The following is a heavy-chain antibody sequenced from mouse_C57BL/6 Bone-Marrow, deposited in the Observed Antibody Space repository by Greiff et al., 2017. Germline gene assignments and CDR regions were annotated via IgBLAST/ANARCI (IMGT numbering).Heavy chain of an antibody. CDR1: GFTFSSYA. J-gene: IGHJ1*03. CDR3: TRDFFYYGSSYPYWYFDV. CDR2: ISSGGDYI. D-gene: IGHD1-1*01. V-gene: IGHV5-9-1*02. Sequence: EVMLVEPGEGLVKPGGSLKLSCAASGFTFSSYAMSWVRQTPEKRLEWVAYISSGGDYIYYADTVKGRFTISRDNARNTLYLQMSSLKSEDTAMYYCTRDFFYYGSSYPYWYFDVWGTGTTVTVSS.